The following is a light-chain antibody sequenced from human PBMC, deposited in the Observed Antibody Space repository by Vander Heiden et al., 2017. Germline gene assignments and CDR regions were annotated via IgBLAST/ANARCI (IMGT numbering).Light chain of an antibody. J-gene: IGKJ1*01. CDR2: GAS. CDR3: HQNNYSPRT. CDR1: QSIGTN. Sequence: QSPATLSVSPGERATVSCRTSQSIGTNLAWYQQKPGQAPRLLFYGASARAAGIPARFSASGSGTDFTLTISSLQPEDSAVYYCHQNNYSPRTFGQGTKVEIK. V-gene: IGKV3-15*01.